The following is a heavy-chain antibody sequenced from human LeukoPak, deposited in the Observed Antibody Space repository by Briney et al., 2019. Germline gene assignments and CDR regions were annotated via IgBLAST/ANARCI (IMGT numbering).Heavy chain of an antibody. CDR3: ARHTGRVTTGFDS. V-gene: IGHV4-39*01. Sequence: SETLSLTCTVSGGSISSGGDYWGWIRQPPGKGLEWIGSIYYSGSTYYNPSLKSRVTISVDTSKNQFPLKLISVTAADTAVYYCARHTGRVTTGFDSWGQGTLVTVSS. CDR1: GGSISSGGDY. J-gene: IGHJ4*02. D-gene: IGHD4-11*01. CDR2: IYYSGST.